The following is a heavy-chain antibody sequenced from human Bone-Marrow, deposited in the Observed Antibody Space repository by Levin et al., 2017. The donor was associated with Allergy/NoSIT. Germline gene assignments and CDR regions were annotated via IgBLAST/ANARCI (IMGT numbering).Heavy chain of an antibody. J-gene: IGHJ4*02. CDR1: GFTFTTYG. CDR3: ARLSYFESSGYYYP. Sequence: ASVKVSCKASGFTFTTYGIIWVRQAPGQGLEWMGWISGYSGNTDYAQKFQGRVSMTTDTSTSTAYMELRNLRSYDTAVYYCARLSYFESSGYYYPWGQGTQVTVSS. V-gene: IGHV1-18*01. CDR2: ISGYSGNT. D-gene: IGHD3-22*01.